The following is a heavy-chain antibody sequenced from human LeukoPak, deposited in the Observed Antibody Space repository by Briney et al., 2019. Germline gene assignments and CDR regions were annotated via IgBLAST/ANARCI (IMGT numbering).Heavy chain of an antibody. V-gene: IGHV3-11*04. Sequence: GGSLRLSCAASGFTFSDYYMSWIRQAPGKGLEWVSYISSSSSTIYYADSVKGRFTISRDNAKNSLYLQMNSLSAEDTAVYYCARDAIFGVINFDYWGQGALVTVSS. CDR3: ARDAIFGVINFDY. D-gene: IGHD3-3*01. CDR1: GFTFSDYY. J-gene: IGHJ4*02. CDR2: ISSSSSTI.